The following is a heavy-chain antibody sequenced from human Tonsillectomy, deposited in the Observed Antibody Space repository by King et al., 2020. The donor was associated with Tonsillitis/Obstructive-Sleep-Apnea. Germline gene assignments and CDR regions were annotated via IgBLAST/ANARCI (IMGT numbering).Heavy chain of an antibody. D-gene: IGHD5-24*01. Sequence: QLVQSGGGLIQPGGSLRLSCAASGFTVSSNYMSWVRQAPGKGLEWVSFIYSGGSSYYADSVKGRFTISRDNSKNTLYLQMNSLRVEDTAVYYCARAPRWLTYYYMDVWGKGTTVTVSS. CDR2: IYSGGSS. CDR3: ARAPRWLTYYYMDV. CDR1: GFTVSSNY. J-gene: IGHJ6*03. V-gene: IGHV3-53*01.